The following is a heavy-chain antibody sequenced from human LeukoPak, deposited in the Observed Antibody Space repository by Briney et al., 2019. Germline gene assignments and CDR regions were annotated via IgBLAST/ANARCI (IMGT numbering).Heavy chain of an antibody. V-gene: IGHV3-23*01. CDR1: GFTFSSYA. Sequence: GGSLRLSCAASGFTFSSYAMTWVRQAPGKGLEWVSGISGSGERIHYADSVKGRFTISGDNSKNTVYLQMNSLRAEDTAVYYCARGADCGGDCFRLSLHYWGQGTLVTVSS. D-gene: IGHD2-21*02. CDR3: ARGADCGGDCFRLSLHY. J-gene: IGHJ4*02. CDR2: ISGSGERI.